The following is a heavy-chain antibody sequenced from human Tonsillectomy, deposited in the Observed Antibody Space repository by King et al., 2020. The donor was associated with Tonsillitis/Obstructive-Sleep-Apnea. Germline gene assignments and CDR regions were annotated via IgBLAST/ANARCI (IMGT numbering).Heavy chain of an antibody. CDR3: ARGLVIVVPSRITSYYFDH. CDR2: IYLDDSDV. Sequence: VQLVESGAEVKKPGESLTISCRGSGYNAPNSWLGWVRQRPGKGLEWMGIIYLDDSDVRYNPSFRGQVTISADKSISTAYLQWSSLKASDTAMYYCARGLVIVVPSRITSYYFDHWSQGTLVTVSS. CDR1: GYNAPNSW. D-gene: IGHD3-22*01. J-gene: IGHJ4*02. V-gene: IGHV5-51*01.